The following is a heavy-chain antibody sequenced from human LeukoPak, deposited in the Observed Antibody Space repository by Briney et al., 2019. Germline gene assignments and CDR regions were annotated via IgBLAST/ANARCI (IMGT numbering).Heavy chain of an antibody. CDR2: IYTSGST. J-gene: IGHJ5*02. D-gene: IGHD6-13*01. CDR3: ASIAAAGTRWFDP. CDR1: GGSISSGNYY. Sequence: SETLSLTCTVSGGSISSGNYYWSWIRQPAGKGLEWIGRIYTSGSTNYNPSLKSRVTISVDTSKNQFSLKLSSVTAADTAVYYCASIAAAGTRWFDPWGQGTLVTVSS. V-gene: IGHV4-61*02.